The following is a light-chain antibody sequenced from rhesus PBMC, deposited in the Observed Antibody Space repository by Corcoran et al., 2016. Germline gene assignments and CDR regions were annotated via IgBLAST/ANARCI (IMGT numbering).Light chain of an antibody. J-gene: IGKJ1*01. CDR1: QGISTY. CDR2: AAS. Sequence: DIQMTQSPSSLSASVGDRVTITCRASQGISTYLNWYQQKPGKAPKRLIYAASNLESGVPSRFSGSGSGTDFTLSISSLQAEDYAIYSCLQYNSDPPTFGQGTKVEIK. CDR3: LQYNSDPPT. V-gene: IGKV1-43*02.